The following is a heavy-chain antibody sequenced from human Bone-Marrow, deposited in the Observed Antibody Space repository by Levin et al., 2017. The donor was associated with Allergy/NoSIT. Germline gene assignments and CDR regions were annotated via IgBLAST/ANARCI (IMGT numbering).Heavy chain of an antibody. V-gene: IGHV3-23*01. J-gene: IGHJ4*02. CDR1: GFTFSSFS. D-gene: IGHD2-21*02. Sequence: PGGSLRLSCAASGFTFSSFSMTWVRQAPGKGLEWVSSISGSGGTTTYHADSVKGRFTISRDDSKNTLYLQMNSLRAEDTALYYCARGATPAIMTTDLAHWGQGSLVTVSS. CDR3: ARGATPAIMTTDLAH. CDR2: ISGSGGTTT.